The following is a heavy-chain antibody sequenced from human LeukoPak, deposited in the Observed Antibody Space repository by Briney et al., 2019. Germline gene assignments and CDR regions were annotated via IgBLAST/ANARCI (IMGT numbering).Heavy chain of an antibody. D-gene: IGHD3-3*01. V-gene: IGHV3-30*02. CDR3: AKGLSIFGVVILPFDY. CDR2: IRYDGSNK. Sequence: GGSLRLSCAASGFTFSSYGMHWVRQAPGKGLEWVAFIRYDGSNKYYADSVKGRFTISRDNSKNTLYLQMNSLRAEDTAVYYCAKGLSIFGVVILPFDYWGQGTLVTVSS. J-gene: IGHJ4*02. CDR1: GFTFSSYG.